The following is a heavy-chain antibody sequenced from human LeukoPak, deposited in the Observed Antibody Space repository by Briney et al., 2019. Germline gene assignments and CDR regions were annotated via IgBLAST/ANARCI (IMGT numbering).Heavy chain of an antibody. J-gene: IGHJ4*02. CDR2: ISGSGGST. CDR3: AKGGSEWPLDY. D-gene: IGHD3-3*01. Sequence: GGSLRLSCAASGFTFSNYAMSWVRQAPGKGLEWVSAISGSGGSTYYADSVKGRFTISRDNSKNTLYLQMSSLRAEDTAIYYCAKGGSEWPLDYWGQGSLVTVSS. V-gene: IGHV3-23*01. CDR1: GFTFSNYA.